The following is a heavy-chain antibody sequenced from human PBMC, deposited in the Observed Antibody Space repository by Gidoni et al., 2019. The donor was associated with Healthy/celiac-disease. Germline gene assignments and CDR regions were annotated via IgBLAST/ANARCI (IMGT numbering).Heavy chain of an antibody. CDR3: ARISRDCSGGSCYSGYGDPYFDY. J-gene: IGHJ4*02. D-gene: IGHD2-15*01. CDR1: GFSLSTSGMC. Sequence: QVTLRESGPALVKPTQTLTLTCTFSGFSLSTSGMCVSWIRQPPGKALEWLARIDWDDDKYYSTSLKTRLTISKDTSKNQVVLTMTNMDPVDTATYYCARISRDCSGGSCYSGYGDPYFDYWGQGTLVTVSS. V-gene: IGHV2-70*15. CDR2: IDWDDDK.